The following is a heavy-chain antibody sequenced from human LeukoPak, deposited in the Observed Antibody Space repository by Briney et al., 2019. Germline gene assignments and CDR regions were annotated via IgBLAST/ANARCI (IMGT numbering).Heavy chain of an antibody. Sequence: GGSLRLPCAASGFTFSSYAMSWVRQAPGKGLEWVSAISGSGGSTHYADSVKGRFTISRDNSKNTLYLQMNSLRAEDTAVYYCTKDIVLNPVDYWGQGTLVTVSS. CDR3: TKDIVLNPVDY. D-gene: IGHD2-21*01. CDR2: ISGSGGST. V-gene: IGHV3-23*01. CDR1: GFTFSSYA. J-gene: IGHJ4*02.